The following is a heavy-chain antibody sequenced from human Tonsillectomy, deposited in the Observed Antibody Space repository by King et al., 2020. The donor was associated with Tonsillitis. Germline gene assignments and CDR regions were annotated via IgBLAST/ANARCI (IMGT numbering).Heavy chain of an antibody. CDR1: GFTFSSYD. CDR3: ARVLSEDDAFDI. Sequence: QLVESGGGLVQPGGSLRLSCAASGFTFSSYDMHWVRQATGKGLEWVSAIGTAGDTYYPGSVNGRFTISRENAKNSLYLQMNSLRAGDTAVDYCARVLSEDDAFDIWGQGTMVTVSS. V-gene: IGHV3-13*01. J-gene: IGHJ3*02. D-gene: IGHD3-3*02. CDR2: IGTAGDT.